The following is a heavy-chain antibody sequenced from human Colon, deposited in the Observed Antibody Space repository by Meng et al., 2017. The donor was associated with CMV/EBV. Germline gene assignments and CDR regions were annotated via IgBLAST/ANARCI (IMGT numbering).Heavy chain of an antibody. D-gene: IGHD3-22*01. CDR3: ARVQAKKYDYDSSGYSYYYGVDV. J-gene: IGHJ6*02. Sequence: GGPLRLSCAGSGFTFISYDIHWVREVKGKGLEWVASIDSAGDTSYADPVQGRFTVSRDEAKKSVYLQMKSLRAGDTAVYYCARVQAKKYDYDSSGYSYYYGVDVWGQGTTVTVSS. V-gene: IGHV3-13*01. CDR2: IDSAGDT. CDR1: GFTFISYD.